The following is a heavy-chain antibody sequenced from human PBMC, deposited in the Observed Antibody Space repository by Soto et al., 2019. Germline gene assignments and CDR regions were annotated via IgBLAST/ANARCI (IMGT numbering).Heavy chain of an antibody. CDR2: ISSSSSYI. J-gene: IGHJ5*02. D-gene: IGHD6-19*01. CDR3: ARASSGWYLLVP. CDR1: GFTFSSYS. V-gene: IGHV3-21*04. Sequence: TVGSLRLSCGASGFTFSSYSMNWVRQAPGKGLEWVSSISSSSSYIYYADSVKRRFTISRDNAKTSLYLQINSLRAEDTAVYYCARASSGWYLLVPWGQGTLVTISS.